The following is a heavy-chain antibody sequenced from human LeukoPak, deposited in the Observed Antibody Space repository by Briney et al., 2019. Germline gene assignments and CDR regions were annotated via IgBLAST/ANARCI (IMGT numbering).Heavy chain of an antibody. D-gene: IGHD3-22*01. CDR2: INHSGST. J-gene: IGHJ4*02. CDR1: GGSYSGYN. Sequence: PSETLSLTCAVYGGSYSGYNWSWIRQPPGKGLERIGEINHSGSTNYNPSLKSRVTISVDTSKNQFSLKLSSVTAADTAVYYCARGRAGDSSGYYYSDYWGQGTLVTVSS. CDR3: ARGRAGDSSGYYYSDY. V-gene: IGHV4-34*01.